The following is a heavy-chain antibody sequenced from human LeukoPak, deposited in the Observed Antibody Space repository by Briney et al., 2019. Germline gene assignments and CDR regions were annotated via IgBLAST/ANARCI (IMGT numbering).Heavy chain of an antibody. Sequence: PGGSLRLSCVASGFTFGDYAMHWVRQAPGKGLEWVSSISCSSGSIVYADSVKGRFTISRDNAKNSLYLQMNSLRAEDTAVYYCARANDILTGPNWFDSWGQGTLVTVSS. V-gene: IGHV3-9*01. J-gene: IGHJ5*01. CDR3: ARANDILTGPNWFDS. CDR2: ISCSSGSI. D-gene: IGHD3-9*01. CDR1: GFTFGDYA.